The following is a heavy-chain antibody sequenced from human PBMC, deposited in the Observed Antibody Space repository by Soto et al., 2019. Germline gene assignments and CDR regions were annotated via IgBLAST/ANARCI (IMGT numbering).Heavy chain of an antibody. J-gene: IGHJ6*02. V-gene: IGHV3-30*18. CDR3: AKDTEAYDFWSGYYYYYYGMDV. CDR2: ISYDGSNK. D-gene: IGHD3-3*01. Sequence: GGSLRLSCAASGFTFSSYGMHWVRQAPGKGLEWVAVISYDGSNKYYADSVKGRFTISRDNSKNTLYLQMNSLRGENTAVYYCAKDTEAYDFWSGYYYYYYGMDVWGQGTTVTVSS. CDR1: GFTFSSYG.